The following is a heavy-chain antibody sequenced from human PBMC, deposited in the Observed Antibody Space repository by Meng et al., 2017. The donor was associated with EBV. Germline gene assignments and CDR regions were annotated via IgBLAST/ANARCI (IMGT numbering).Heavy chain of an antibody. CDR3: ASESGRGYTPDY. D-gene: IGHD3-10*01. CDR2: FLPTLGAP. CDR1: GGPFRNYA. V-gene: IGHV1-69*01. J-gene: IGHJ4*02. Sequence: QVQLVQSAAEVKKPASSVKVFCKPSGGPFRNYAISWVRQAPGQGLEWLGGFLPTLGAPNYAQKFHGRVSITADESTSTHYMDLSSLRSEDTAVYYCASESGRGYTPDYWGQGTLVTVSS.